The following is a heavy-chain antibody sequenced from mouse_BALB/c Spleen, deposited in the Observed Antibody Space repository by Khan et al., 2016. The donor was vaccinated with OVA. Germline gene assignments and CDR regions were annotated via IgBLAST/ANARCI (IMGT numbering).Heavy chain of an antibody. V-gene: IGHV3-2*02. J-gene: IGHJ2*01. Sequence: EVELVESGLGLVKPSQSLSLTCTVTGYSITTDYAWNWIRQFPGSKLEWMGHISYSGNTKYNPSLKSRISITRDTSKNQFFLQLKSVTTEDTARYYCARIYGGDFDYWGQGTTLTVSS. CDR1: GYSITTDYA. D-gene: IGHD1-1*01. CDR2: ISYSGNT. CDR3: ARIYGGDFDY.